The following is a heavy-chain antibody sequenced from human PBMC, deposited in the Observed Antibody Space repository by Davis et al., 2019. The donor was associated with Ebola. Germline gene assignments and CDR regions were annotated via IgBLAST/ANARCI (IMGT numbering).Heavy chain of an antibody. CDR2: INHSGST. D-gene: IGHD6-19*01. CDR1: GGSFSGYY. CDR3: ARIPAWRQYSSGWYREYYFDY. Sequence: SETLSLTCAVYGGSFSGYYWSWIRQPPGKGLEWIGEINHSGSTNYNPSLKSRVTISVDTSKNQFSLKLSSVTAADTAVYYCARIPAWRQYSSGWYREYYFDYWGQGTLVTVSS. V-gene: IGHV4-34*01. J-gene: IGHJ4*02.